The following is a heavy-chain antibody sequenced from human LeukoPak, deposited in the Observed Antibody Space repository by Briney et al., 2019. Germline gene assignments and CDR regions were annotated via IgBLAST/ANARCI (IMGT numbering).Heavy chain of an antibody. CDR1: GFTFSSYG. J-gene: IGHJ4*02. CDR3: AKVKQWLSQFDY. V-gene: IGHV3-30*02. CDR2: IRYDGSNK. Sequence: GGSLRLSCAASGFTFSSYGMHWVRQAPGKGLEWVAFIRYDGSNKYYADSVKGRFTVSRDNSKNTLYLQMNSLRAEDTAVYYCAKVKQWLSQFDYWGQGTLVTVSS. D-gene: IGHD6-19*01.